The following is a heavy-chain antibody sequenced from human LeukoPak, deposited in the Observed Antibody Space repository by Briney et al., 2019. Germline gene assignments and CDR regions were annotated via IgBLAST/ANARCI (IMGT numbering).Heavy chain of an antibody. CDR1: GFTFSRYS. Sequence: PGGSLRLSCAASGFTFSRYSLNWARQAPGKGLEWVSAISGSGGSTYYADSVKGRFTISRDNSKNTLYLQMNSLRAEDTAVYYCARARDGYNYFDYWGQGTLVTVSS. D-gene: IGHD5-24*01. V-gene: IGHV3-23*01. CDR2: ISGSGGST. CDR3: ARARDGYNYFDY. J-gene: IGHJ4*02.